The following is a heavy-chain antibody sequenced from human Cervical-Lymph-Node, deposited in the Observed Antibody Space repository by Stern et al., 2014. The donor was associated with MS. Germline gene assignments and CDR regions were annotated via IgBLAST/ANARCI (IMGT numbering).Heavy chain of an antibody. CDR2: IHESGST. V-gene: IGHV4-39*01. Sequence: QLQLQESGPGLVKPSETLSLTCAVSGGSISSSDYYWGWIRQPPGKGLEWIGRIHESGSTFYNPSLKSRVTISSDTSKNPFSLRLSSVTAADTAMYYCARGLLWFGELKVNGFDPWGQGTLVTVSS. J-gene: IGHJ5*02. CDR1: GGSISSSDYY. D-gene: IGHD3-10*01. CDR3: ARGLLWFGELKVNGFDP.